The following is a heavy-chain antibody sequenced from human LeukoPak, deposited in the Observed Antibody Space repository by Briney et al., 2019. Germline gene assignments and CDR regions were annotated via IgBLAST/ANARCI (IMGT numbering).Heavy chain of an antibody. V-gene: IGHV1-46*01. CDR3: ARVSSVVTAISPFDY. CDR1: GYTFASYY. CDR2: INPSGGTT. D-gene: IGHD2-21*02. J-gene: IGHJ4*02. Sequence: ASVKVSCKASGYTFASYYMHWVRQVPGQGLEWMGIINPSGGTTSYAQKFQVRVTMTRDTSTSTVYMELSSLRSEDTAVYYCARVSSVVTAISPFDYWGQGTLVTVSS.